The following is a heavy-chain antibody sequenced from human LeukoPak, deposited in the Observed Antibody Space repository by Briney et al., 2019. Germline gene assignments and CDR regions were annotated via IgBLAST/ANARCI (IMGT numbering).Heavy chain of an antibody. V-gene: IGHV3-20*04. Sequence: GGSLRLSCAASGFTFSSYGMSWVRQAPGKGLEWVSGINWNGGSTGYADSVKGRFTISRDNAKNSLYLQMNSLRAEDTALYYCARKSSSSDSNYYYYMDVWGKGTTVTVSS. CDR1: GFTFSSYG. CDR3: ARKSSSSDSNYYYYMDV. CDR2: INWNGGST. D-gene: IGHD6-13*01. J-gene: IGHJ6*03.